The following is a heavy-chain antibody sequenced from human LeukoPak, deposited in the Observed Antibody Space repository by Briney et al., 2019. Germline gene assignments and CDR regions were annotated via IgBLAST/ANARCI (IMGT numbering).Heavy chain of an antibody. CDR3: ARGRIAAAATTLNWFDP. J-gene: IGHJ5*02. Sequence: EASVKVSCKASGYTFTGYYMHWVRQAPGQGLEWMGWINPNSGGTNYAQKFQGRVTMTRDTSISTAYMELSRLRSDDTAVYYCARGRIAAAATTLNWFDPWGQGTLVTVSS. V-gene: IGHV1-2*02. D-gene: IGHD6-13*01. CDR2: INPNSGGT. CDR1: GYTFTGYY.